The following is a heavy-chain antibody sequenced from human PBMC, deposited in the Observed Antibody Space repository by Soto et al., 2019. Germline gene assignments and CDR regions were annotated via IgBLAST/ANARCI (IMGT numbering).Heavy chain of an antibody. CDR3: VRLEDIVLVPAAITLDY. V-gene: IGHV1-18*01. J-gene: IGHJ4*02. CDR1: GYTFTSYG. Sequence: QVQLVQSGAEVKKPGASVKVSCKASGYTFTSYGISWVRQAPGQGLEWMGWISAYNGNTNYAQKLQGRVTMTTDTSTSTAYMELRSLRSDDTAVYYCVRLEDIVLVPAAITLDYWGQGTLVTVSS. D-gene: IGHD2-2*02. CDR2: ISAYNGNT.